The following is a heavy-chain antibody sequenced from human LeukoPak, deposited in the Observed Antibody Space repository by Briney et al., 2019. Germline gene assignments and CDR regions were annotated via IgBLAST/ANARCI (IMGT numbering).Heavy chain of an antibody. CDR1: GFTFSKYW. Sequence: GGSLRLSCAASGFTFSKYWMLWVRQAPGKGLESVSRINTDGTVTTYADSVKGRFTVSRDNADNTMSLQMNSVRDEDTAVYYCASKQWLAPPPDSWGQGTPVTVSS. V-gene: IGHV3-74*01. CDR3: ASKQWLAPPPDS. CDR2: INTDGTVT. J-gene: IGHJ4*02. D-gene: IGHD6-19*01.